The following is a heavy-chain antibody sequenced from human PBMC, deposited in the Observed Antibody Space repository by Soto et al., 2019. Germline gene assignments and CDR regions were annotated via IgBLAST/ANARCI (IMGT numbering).Heavy chain of an antibody. Sequence: EVQLVESGGGLVQPGGSLRLSCAASGFMFSHYWMYWVRQAPGKGLVWVSRINSDGSVSSYADSVKGRLTISRDNVKNTLYLQMDSLRAEDTAVYYCARGDCVGGTCYSLAGSFYYYMDVWGKGTTFTVFS. V-gene: IGHV3-74*01. CDR1: GFMFSHYW. CDR2: INSDGSVS. D-gene: IGHD2-15*01. CDR3: ARGDCVGGTCYSLAGSFYYYMDV. J-gene: IGHJ6*03.